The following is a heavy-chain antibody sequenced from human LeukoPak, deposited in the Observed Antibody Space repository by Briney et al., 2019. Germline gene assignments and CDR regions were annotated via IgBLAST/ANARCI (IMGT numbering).Heavy chain of an antibody. CDR1: GFTFSSYS. CDR2: ISSSSSYI. J-gene: IGHJ6*03. V-gene: IGHV3-21*01. D-gene: IGHD2-15*01. Sequence: PGGSLRLSCAASGFTFSSYSMNWVRQAPGKGLEWVSSISSSSSYIYYADSVKGRFTISRDNAKNSLYLQMNSLRAEDTAVYYCAREGYCSGGSCYLAYYYYYMDVWGKGTTVTVSS. CDR3: AREGYCSGGSCYLAYYYYYMDV.